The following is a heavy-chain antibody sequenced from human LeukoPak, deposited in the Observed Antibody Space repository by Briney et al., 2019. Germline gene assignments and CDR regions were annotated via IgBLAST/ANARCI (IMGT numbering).Heavy chain of an antibody. CDR3: ARDLVPAAIYERNWFDP. CDR2: ISSSSSYI. J-gene: IGHJ5*02. CDR1: GFTFSSYS. Sequence: PGGSLRLSCAASGFTFSSYSMNWVRQAPGKGLEWISSISSSSSYIYYADSVKGRFTISGDNAKNSLYLQMNSLRAEDTAVYYCARDLVPAAIYERNWFDPWGQGTLVTVSS. V-gene: IGHV3-21*01. D-gene: IGHD2-2*02.